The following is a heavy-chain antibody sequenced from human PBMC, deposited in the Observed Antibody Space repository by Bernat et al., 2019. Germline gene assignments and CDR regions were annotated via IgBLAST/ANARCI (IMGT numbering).Heavy chain of an antibody. D-gene: IGHD1-26*01. V-gene: IGHV3-23*01. Sequence: EVQLLESGGGLVQPGGSLRLSCAASGFSFSIYAMSWVRQAPGKGLEWVSVISGSGGSTYYADSVKGRFTISRDNSKNTVYLQMNSLRAEDTAVYYCANTGGRATPFGWGQGTLVTVSS. CDR2: ISGSGGST. CDR1: GFSFSIYA. CDR3: ANTGGRATPFG. J-gene: IGHJ4*02.